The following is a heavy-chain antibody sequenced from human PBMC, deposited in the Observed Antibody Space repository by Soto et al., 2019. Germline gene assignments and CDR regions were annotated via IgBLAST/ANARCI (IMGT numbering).Heavy chain of an antibody. CDR1: GFSLSNARMG. Sequence: QVTLKESGPVLVKPTETLTLTCTVSGFSLSNARMGVSWIRQPPGKALEWLAHIFSNDEKSYSTSLKSRLTSSKDTSKSQVVLTMTNMDPVDTATYYCARTEHIVVVTAILGAFDIWGQGTMVTVSS. CDR3: ARTEHIVVVTAILGAFDI. CDR2: IFSNDEK. D-gene: IGHD2-21*02. J-gene: IGHJ3*02. V-gene: IGHV2-26*01.